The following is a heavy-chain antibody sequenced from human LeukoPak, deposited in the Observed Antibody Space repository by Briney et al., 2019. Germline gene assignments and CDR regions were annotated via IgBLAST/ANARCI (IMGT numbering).Heavy chain of an antibody. J-gene: IGHJ4*02. D-gene: IGHD3-10*01. Sequence: GGSLRLSCSASGFTFTTYAMHWVRQAPGKGLEYVSGISANWATTYYADSVQGRFTISRDNSKNTLYLQMSSLSAEDTALYYCVKDRLYYYGSGTYFDYLGQGTLVTVSS. CDR2: ISANWATT. CDR1: GFTFTTYA. CDR3: VKDRLYYYGSGTYFDY. V-gene: IGHV3-64D*06.